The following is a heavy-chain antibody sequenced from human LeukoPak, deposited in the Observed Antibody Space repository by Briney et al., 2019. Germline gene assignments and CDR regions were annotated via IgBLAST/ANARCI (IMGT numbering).Heavy chain of an antibody. CDR3: AKGAYDYIEIGYFDS. CDR2: ISNSDSTI. Sequence: PGGSLRLSCAASGFTFSSYEMNWVRQAPGRGLEWVPYISNSDSTIYYADSVKGRFTISRDNSKNTVFLQMNSLRAEDTAIYYCAKGAYDYIEIGYFDSWGQGTLVTVSS. CDR1: GFTFSSYE. J-gene: IGHJ4*02. D-gene: IGHD5-12*01. V-gene: IGHV3-48*03.